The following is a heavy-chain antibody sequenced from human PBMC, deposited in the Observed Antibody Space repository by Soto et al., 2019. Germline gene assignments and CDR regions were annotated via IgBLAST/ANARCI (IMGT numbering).Heavy chain of an antibody. V-gene: IGHV1-8*01. CDR3: GREMVRRGKDG. J-gene: IGHJ6*01. CDR2: MNPNSGNT. D-gene: IGHD2-21*01. Sequence: QVQLVQSGAEVKKPGASVKVSCKASGYTFTSYDINWVRQATGQGLEWMGWMNPNSGNTGYAQKFQGRVTMTRNTSLSRGCRERSRLRSGGRGVCYCGREMVRRGKDGWGEGTTVTVSS. CDR1: GYTFTSYD.